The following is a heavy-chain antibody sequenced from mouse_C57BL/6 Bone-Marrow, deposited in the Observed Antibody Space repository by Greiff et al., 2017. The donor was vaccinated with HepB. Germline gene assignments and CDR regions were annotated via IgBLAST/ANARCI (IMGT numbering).Heavy chain of an antibody. J-gene: IGHJ3*01. Sequence: VQLKQSGAELVRPGASVKLSCTASGFNIKDDYMHWVKQRPEQGLEWIGWIDPENGDTEYASKFQGKATITADTSSNTAYLQLSSLTSEDTAVYYCNWDSSFAYWGQGTLVTVSA. CDR2: IDPENGDT. CDR3: NWDSSFAY. CDR1: GFNIKDDY. D-gene: IGHD4-1*01. V-gene: IGHV14-4*01.